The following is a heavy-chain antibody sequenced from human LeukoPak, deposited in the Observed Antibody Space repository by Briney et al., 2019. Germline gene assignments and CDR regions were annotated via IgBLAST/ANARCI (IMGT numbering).Heavy chain of an antibody. J-gene: IGHJ6*03. D-gene: IGHD3-22*01. CDR3: ARGAYYYDSSGYYYGDYYYYMDV. CDR2: INHSGST. CDR1: GGSFSGYY. Sequence: SETLSLTCAVYGGSFSGYYWSWIRQAPGKGLEWIGEINHSGSTNYNPSLKSRVTISVDTSKNQFSLKLSSVTAADTAVYYCARGAYYYDSSGYYYGDYYYYMDVWGKGTTVTVSS. V-gene: IGHV4-34*01.